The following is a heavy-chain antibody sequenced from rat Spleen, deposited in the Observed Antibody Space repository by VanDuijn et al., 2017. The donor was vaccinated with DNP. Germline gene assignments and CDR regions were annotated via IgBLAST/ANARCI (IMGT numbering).Heavy chain of an antibody. J-gene: IGHJ2*01. CDR1: GFTLKNYW. Sequence: EVQLVESGGDLVQPGRSLKLSCVATGFTLKNYWMTWIRQVPGKGLEWFASITSSGSDTYYPDSVKGRFTISRDNARNTLYLQRDSLRSEDTATYYCAGDQRLQWDYFDYWGQGVMVTVSS. D-gene: IGHD1-1*01. V-gene: IGHV5-31*01. CDR3: AGDQRLQWDYFDY. CDR2: ITSSGSDT.